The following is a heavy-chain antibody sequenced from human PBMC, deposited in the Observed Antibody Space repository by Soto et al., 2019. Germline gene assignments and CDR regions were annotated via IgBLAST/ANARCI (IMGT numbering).Heavy chain of an antibody. CDR1: GGSISSGGYY. J-gene: IGHJ6*02. V-gene: IGHV4-31*03. CDR3: ARDKKIMTTFGGVQDRCAGYSYNYCMDV. Sequence: SETLSLTCTVSGGSISSGGYYWSWIRQHPGKGLEWIGYIYYSGSTYYNPSLKSRVTISVDTSKNQFSLKLSSVTAADTAVYYCARDKKIMTTFGGVQDRCAGYSYNYCMDVWGQGTTVTVSS. D-gene: IGHD3-16*01. CDR2: IYYSGST.